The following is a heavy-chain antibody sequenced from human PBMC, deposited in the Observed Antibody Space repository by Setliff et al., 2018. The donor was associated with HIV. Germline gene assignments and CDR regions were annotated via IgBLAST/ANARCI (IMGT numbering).Heavy chain of an antibody. CDR3: ARGGGWNDDESSGRPQYAFDI. J-gene: IGHJ3*02. CDR2: IYHSGST. CDR1: GGSISSNNW. V-gene: IGHV4-4*02. D-gene: IGHD3-22*01. Sequence: SETLSLTCAVSGGSISSNNWWSWVRQPPGKGLEWIGEIYHSGSTNYNPSLKSRVSISVDKSKNQFSLKLSSVTAADTAGDYCARGGGWNDDESSGRPQYAFDIWGQGTMVTVSS.